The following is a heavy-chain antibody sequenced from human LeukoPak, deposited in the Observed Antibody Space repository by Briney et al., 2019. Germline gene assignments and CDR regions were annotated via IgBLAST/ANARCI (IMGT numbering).Heavy chain of an antibody. V-gene: IGHV3-11*04. Sequence: PGGSLRLSCAVSGFSVTNNYMSWVRQAPGRGLEWVSYISSTSGSTIYYADSVKGRFTISRDNAKNSLYLQMNSLRAEDTAVYYCARRYCSSTSCLLDYWGQGTLVTVSS. CDR1: GFSVTNNY. CDR2: ISSTSGSTI. D-gene: IGHD2-2*01. CDR3: ARRYCSSTSCLLDY. J-gene: IGHJ4*02.